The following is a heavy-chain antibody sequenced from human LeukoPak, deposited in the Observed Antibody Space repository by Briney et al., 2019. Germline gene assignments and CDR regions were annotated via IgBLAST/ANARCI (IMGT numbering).Heavy chain of an antibody. CDR2: ISQDGKDT. J-gene: IGHJ4*02. Sequence: GGSLRLSCGVSGLPFSSFGMHWVRQAPGKGLEWVAVISQDGKDTYYADSLKGRFTISRDNSENRLYLLLSSLRADDTALYYCAKDSALGVAVAGTSYLDSWGQGALVTVSP. V-gene: IGHV3-30*18. D-gene: IGHD6-19*01. CDR3: AKDSALGVAVAGTSYLDS. CDR1: GLPFSSFG.